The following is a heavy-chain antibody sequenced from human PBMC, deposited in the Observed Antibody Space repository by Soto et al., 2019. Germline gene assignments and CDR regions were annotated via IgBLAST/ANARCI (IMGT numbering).Heavy chain of an antibody. J-gene: IGHJ6*02. D-gene: IGHD3-3*01. CDR3: ARQRSDFTIFNGMDV. CDR2: IYYSGST. V-gene: IGHV4-39*01. CDR1: GGSISSSSYY. Sequence: SETLSLTCTVSGGSISSSSYYWGWIRQPPGKGLEWIGSIYYSGSTYYNPSLKSRVTISVDTSKNQFSLKLSSVTAADTAVSYCARQRSDFTIFNGMDVWGQGTTVTVSS.